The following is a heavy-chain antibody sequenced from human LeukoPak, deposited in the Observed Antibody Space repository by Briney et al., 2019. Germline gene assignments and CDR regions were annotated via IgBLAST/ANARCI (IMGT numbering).Heavy chain of an antibody. CDR1: WITVSSNI. CDR3: ARERGYSYGLAGFYDY. V-gene: IGHV3-53*01. CDR2: IYNDGKT. D-gene: IGHD5-18*01. J-gene: IGHJ4*02. Sequence: SGGALRPSSAASWITVSSNIMRLGRPAPREGVGWVSVIYNDGKTHYADSVKGRLTISRDESKNTLHLQMNSLRAEDTAVYYCARERGYSYGLAGFYDYWGQGTLVTVSS.